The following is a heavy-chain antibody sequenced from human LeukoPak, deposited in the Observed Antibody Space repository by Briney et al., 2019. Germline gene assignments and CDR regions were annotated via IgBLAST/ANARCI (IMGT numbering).Heavy chain of an antibody. D-gene: IGHD3-10*01. V-gene: IGHV3-64*01. J-gene: IGHJ4*02. CDR1: GFTFSSYA. Sequence: QPGGSLRLSCAASGFTFSSYAMHWVRQAPGKGLEYVSAISSNGGSTYYANSVKGRFTISRDNSKNTLYLQMGSLRAEDMAVYYCAKDFLPHISMVRGVTTLFDFWGQGTLVTVSS. CDR2: ISSNGGST. CDR3: AKDFLPHISMVRGVTTLFDF.